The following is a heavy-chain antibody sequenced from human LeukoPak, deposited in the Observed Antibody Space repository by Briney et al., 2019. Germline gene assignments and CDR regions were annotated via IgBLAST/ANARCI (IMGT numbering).Heavy chain of an antibody. J-gene: IGHJ4*02. CDR2: IYSSGIT. D-gene: IGHD3-16*01. V-gene: IGHV4-59*01. Sequence: PSETLSLTCTVSGGSLTNYFWNWVRQYPGKGLEWIGYIYSSGITSYNPSLKSRVTISVDTSKNQFSLKLNSVTSADTAIYYCARDRPWAIGGFDYWGRGTLVTVSS. CDR1: GGSLTNYF. CDR3: ARDRPWAIGGFDY.